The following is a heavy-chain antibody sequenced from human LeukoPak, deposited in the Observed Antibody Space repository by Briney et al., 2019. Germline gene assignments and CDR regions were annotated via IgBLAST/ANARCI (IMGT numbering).Heavy chain of an antibody. Sequence: SETLSLTCTVSGGSISNYYWNWIRQPPGKGLEWIGYIYYSGSTYYNPSLKSRVTISVDTSKNQFSLKLSSVTAADTAVYYCARVEDTAMVFDYWGQGTLVTVSS. CDR2: IYYSGST. J-gene: IGHJ4*02. CDR1: GGSISNYY. CDR3: ARVEDTAMVFDY. V-gene: IGHV4-59*12. D-gene: IGHD5-18*01.